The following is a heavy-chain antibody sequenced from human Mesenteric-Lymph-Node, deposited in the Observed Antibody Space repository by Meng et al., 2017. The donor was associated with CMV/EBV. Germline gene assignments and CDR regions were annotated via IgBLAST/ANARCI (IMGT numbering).Heavy chain of an antibody. CDR1: GFNFNGHA. Sequence: GGSLRPSCAASGFNFNGHAMHWVRQAPGKGLECLAVISSDGSYTHHTDSVKGRFTISRDNSKNMLYLQMNSLKVDDTAVYFCARDVGVGGTRGVMDYWTQGTLVTVSS. CDR2: ISSDGSYT. D-gene: IGHD1-26*01. V-gene: IGHV3-30*04. CDR3: ARDVGVGGTRGVMDY. J-gene: IGHJ4*02.